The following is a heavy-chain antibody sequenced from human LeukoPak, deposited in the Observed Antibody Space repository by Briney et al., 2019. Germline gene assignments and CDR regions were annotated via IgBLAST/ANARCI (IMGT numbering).Heavy chain of an antibody. Sequence: GGSLRLSCAASGFAFSDYWMSWVRQAPGKGLEWVSAISGSGGSTYYADSVKGRFTISRDNSKNTLYLQMNSLRVEDTAVYYCAGYNCSTTRCYTGGFDYWGQGTLVTVSS. CDR1: GFAFSDYW. V-gene: IGHV3-23*01. D-gene: IGHD2-2*02. J-gene: IGHJ4*02. CDR2: ISGSGGST. CDR3: AGYNCSTTRCYTGGFDY.